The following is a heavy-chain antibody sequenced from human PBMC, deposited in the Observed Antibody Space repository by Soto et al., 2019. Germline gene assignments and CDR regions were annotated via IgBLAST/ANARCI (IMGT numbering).Heavy chain of an antibody. CDR1: GFTFDDYA. CDR3: AKDILDTVVTPLGAFDI. J-gene: IGHJ3*02. CDR2: ISWNSGSI. V-gene: IGHV3-9*01. D-gene: IGHD2-21*02. Sequence: EVQLVESGGGLVQPGRSLRLSCAASGFTFDDYAMHWVRQAPGKGLEWVSGISWNSGSIGYADSVKGRFTISRDNAKNSLYLQMNSLRAEDTALYYCAKDILDTVVTPLGAFDIWGQGTMVTVSS.